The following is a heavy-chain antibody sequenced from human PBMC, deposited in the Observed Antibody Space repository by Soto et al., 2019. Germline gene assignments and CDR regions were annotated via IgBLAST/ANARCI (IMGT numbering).Heavy chain of an antibody. Sequence: ASVKVSCKASGYAFTKYAIHWVRQAPGQRPEWMGWIDPNNGRTKYSGKFQGRFTITRDASANTAYMDLTSLTSEDTTVYFCARGRWTQSTADYYLAYWGQGTQVTVS. V-gene: IGHV1-3*01. CDR3: ARGRWTQSTADYYLAY. CDR2: IDPNNGRT. CDR1: GYAFTKYA. J-gene: IGHJ4*02. D-gene: IGHD3-3*01.